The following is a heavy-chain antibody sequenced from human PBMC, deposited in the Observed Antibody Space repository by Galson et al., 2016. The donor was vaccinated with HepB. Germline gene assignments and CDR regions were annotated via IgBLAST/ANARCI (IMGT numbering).Heavy chain of an antibody. CDR3: ARVPPRYYYYYGMDV. V-gene: IGHV4-39*07. CDR2: VYQSGST. J-gene: IGHJ6*02. Sequence: ETLSLTCTVSGGSISSSSYYWGWIRQPPGKGLEWIGEVYQSGSTNYSPSLKSRVTISIDKSKNQFSLKLTSVTAADAAVYYCARVPPRYYYYYGMDVWGQGTTVTVSS. CDR1: GGSISSSSYY.